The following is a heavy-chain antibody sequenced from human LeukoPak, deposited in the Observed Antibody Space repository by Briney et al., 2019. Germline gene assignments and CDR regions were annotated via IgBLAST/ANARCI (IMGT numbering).Heavy chain of an antibody. CDR2: ISSSSSTI. D-gene: IGHD2-15*01. J-gene: IGHJ4*02. CDR1: GFTFSSYS. CDR3: ARGGSGYCSAGSCYPIDY. V-gene: IGHV3-48*04. Sequence: GGSLRLSCAASGFTFSSYSMNWARQAPGKGLEWVSYISSSSSTIYYADSVKGRFTISRDNAKNTLYLQMNSLRAEDTAVYYCARGGSGYCSAGSCYPIDYWGQGTLVTVSS.